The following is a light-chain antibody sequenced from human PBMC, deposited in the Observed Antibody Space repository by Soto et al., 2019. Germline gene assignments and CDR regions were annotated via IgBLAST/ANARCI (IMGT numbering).Light chain of an antibody. V-gene: IGLV3-21*02. CDR3: QVWDSSSDHQV. CDR1: NIVTKS. CDR2: DDS. J-gene: IGLJ1*01. Sequence: SYELTQPPSVSVAPGQTARVSCGGNNIVTKSVHWYRQKPGQAPVMVLYDDSDRPTGIPERLSGSKSGNTATLTISRVEVGDEADYYCQVWDSSSDHQVFGTGTKVTVL.